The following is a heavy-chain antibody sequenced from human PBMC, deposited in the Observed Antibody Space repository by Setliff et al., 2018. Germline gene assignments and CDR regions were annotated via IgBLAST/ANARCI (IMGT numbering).Heavy chain of an antibody. Sequence: ASVKVSCKASGYTLTNYYMHWVRQAPGQGLEWMGIINPSGGLTRYAQKFQGRVTMTRDTSASTAYMELSSLRSEDTAVYYCVRDKGYDSSGYYFYYYYYMDVWGKGTTVTVSS. CDR2: INPSGGLT. V-gene: IGHV1-46*01. CDR1: GYTLTNYY. D-gene: IGHD3-22*01. CDR3: VRDKGYDSSGYYFYYYYYMDV. J-gene: IGHJ6*03.